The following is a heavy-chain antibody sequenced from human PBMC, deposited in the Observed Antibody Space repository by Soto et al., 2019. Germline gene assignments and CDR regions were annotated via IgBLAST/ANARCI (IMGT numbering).Heavy chain of an antibody. CDR3: VKDRYVDY. J-gene: IGHJ4*02. CDR2: ISSEGAST. Sequence: PGGSLRLSCSVSGFIFSSYAMHWVRQAPGKGLEYVASISSEGASTYYPDSVKGRFIISRDNSKNTLYLQMSGLRAEDTAVYYCVKDRYVDYWGQGILVTVSS. CDR1: GFIFSSYA. V-gene: IGHV3-64D*06.